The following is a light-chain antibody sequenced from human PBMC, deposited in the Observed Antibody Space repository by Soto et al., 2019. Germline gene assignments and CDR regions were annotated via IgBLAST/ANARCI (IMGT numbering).Light chain of an antibody. Sequence: QAASVSGSPGQSITISCTGAVSEVAGYTYVSWYQQLPGKGPKVIIYDVSNRPSGVSNRFSGSKSGTTASLTISGLQAEDEADYYCSSFTSTSGLFGGGTKVTVL. J-gene: IGLJ2*01. CDR3: SSFTSTSGL. V-gene: IGLV2-14*03. CDR1: VSEVAGYTY. CDR2: DVS.